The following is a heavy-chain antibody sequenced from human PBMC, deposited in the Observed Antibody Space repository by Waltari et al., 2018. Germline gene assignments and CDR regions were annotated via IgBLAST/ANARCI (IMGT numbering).Heavy chain of an antibody. CDR1: GGSFSGYY. V-gene: IGHV4-34*02. CDR2: IDHPGVT. CDR3: ALSRYGLASPKFDP. D-gene: IGHD4-17*01. Sequence: QVQVQQWGAGLVKPSETLSLTCAVYGGSFSGYYWSCLRQPPGTALEWIGEIDHPGVTNYNPSLTSRATISVDTSRNQLSLKLTSVTAADTAIYYCALSRYGLASPKFDPWGQGTLVTVSS. J-gene: IGHJ5*02.